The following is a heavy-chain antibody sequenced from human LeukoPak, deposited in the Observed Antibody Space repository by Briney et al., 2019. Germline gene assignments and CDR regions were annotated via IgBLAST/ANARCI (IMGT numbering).Heavy chain of an antibody. CDR1: GGSFSGYY. CDR3: ARRAGDYSHPY. J-gene: IGHJ4*02. V-gene: IGHV4-34*01. Sequence: SETLSLTCAVYGGSFSGYYWSWIRQPPGKGLEWIGEINHSGSTNYNPSLKSRVTISVDTSKNQFSLKLSSVTAADMAVYYCARRAGDYSHPYWGQGTLVTVSS. D-gene: IGHD3-22*01. CDR2: INHSGST.